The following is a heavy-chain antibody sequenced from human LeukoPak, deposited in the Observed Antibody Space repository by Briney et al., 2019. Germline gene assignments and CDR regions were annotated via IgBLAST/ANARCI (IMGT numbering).Heavy chain of an antibody. V-gene: IGHV4-30-4*01. CDR1: GGSISSGDYY. CDR3: ARVRTTMVRGVPLNWFDP. Sequence: SETLSLTCTVSGGSISSGDYYWSWIRQPPGKGLEWIGYIYYSGSTYYNPSLKSRVTISVDTSKNQFSLKLSSATAADTAVYYCARVRTTMVRGVPLNWFDPWGQGTLVTVSS. D-gene: IGHD3-10*01. J-gene: IGHJ5*02. CDR2: IYYSGST.